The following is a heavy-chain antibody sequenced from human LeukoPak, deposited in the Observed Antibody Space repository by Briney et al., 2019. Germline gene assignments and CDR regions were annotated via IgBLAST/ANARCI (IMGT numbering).Heavy chain of an antibody. V-gene: IGHV1-8*01. CDR3: ARARLVRGPVTPLYYFDY. CDR2: MNPNSGNT. D-gene: IGHD2-8*02. Sequence: ASLKVSPTASGHTFTTYDINWVRQAPGQGPEWMGWMNPNSGNTGYAQKCQGRVTITRNTSISTAYMELDRLRSDDTAVYYCARARLVRGPVTPLYYFDYWGQGVLVTVSS. J-gene: IGHJ4*02. CDR1: GHTFTTYD.